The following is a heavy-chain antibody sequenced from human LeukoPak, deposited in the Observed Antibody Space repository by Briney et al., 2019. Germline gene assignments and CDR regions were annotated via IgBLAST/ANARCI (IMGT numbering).Heavy chain of an antibody. J-gene: IGHJ3*02. Sequence: SETLSLTCTVSGGSISSYYWSWIRQPPGKGLEWIGCIYYSGSTNYNPSLKSRVTISVDTSKNQFSLKLSSVTAADTAVYYCARPRGSSWSSDAFDIWGQGTMVTVSS. V-gene: IGHV4-59*01. CDR3: ARPRGSSWSSDAFDI. CDR1: GGSISSYY. D-gene: IGHD6-13*01. CDR2: IYYSGST.